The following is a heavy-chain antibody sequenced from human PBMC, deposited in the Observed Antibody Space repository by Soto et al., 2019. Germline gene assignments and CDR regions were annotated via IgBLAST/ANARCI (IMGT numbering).Heavy chain of an antibody. D-gene: IGHD2-15*01. V-gene: IGHV1-46*01. CDR2: IHPSGGIT. CDR3: ARDGNRHDFDF. Sequence: QVQLVQSGAEVKKPGASVMVSCEASGYSFTTYFVHWVRQAPGQGLEWLGRIHPSGGITIYAQQFQGRVTVTRDTSTTTVYMELNSLTSEDTAVYYCARDGNRHDFDFWGQGTLVTVSS. CDR1: GYSFTTYF. J-gene: IGHJ4*02.